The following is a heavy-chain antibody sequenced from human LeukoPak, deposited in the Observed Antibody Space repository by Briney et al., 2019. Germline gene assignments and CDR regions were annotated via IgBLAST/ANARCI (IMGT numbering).Heavy chain of an antibody. J-gene: IGHJ6*03. V-gene: IGHV1-2*02. CDR1: GYTFTGYY. CDR3: ARLGLVRYYDFWSGRNNYYMDV. Sequence: ASVKVSCKPSGYTFTGYYIQWVRQAPRQGLEWMGWINPSSGGTNYAQKFQGRVTMTRDTSISTAYMELSRLRSDDTAVYYCARLGLVRYYDFWSGRNNYYMDVWGKGTTVTVSS. CDR2: INPSSGGT. D-gene: IGHD3-3*01.